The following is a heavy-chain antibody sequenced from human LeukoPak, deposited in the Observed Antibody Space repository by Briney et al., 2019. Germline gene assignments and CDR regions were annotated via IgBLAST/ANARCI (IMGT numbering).Heavy chain of an antibody. V-gene: IGHV1-2*04. CDR3: ARSNRQSLWYYYDSSGRDAFDI. CDR2: INPNSGGT. J-gene: IGHJ3*02. CDR1: GYTSTGYY. D-gene: IGHD3-22*01. Sequence: ASVKVSCKASGYTSTGYYMHWVRQAPGQGLEWMGWINPNSGGTNYAQKFQGWVTMTRDTSISTAYMELSRLRSDDTAVYYCARSNRQSLWYYYDSSGRDAFDIWGQGTMVTVSS.